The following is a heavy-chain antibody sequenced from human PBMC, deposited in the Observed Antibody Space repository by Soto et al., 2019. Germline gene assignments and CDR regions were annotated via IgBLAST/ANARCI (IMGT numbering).Heavy chain of an antibody. CDR1: GFTFSNYW. CDR3: VITSLVVAVATREDF. CDR2: IDSDGSRI. Sequence: EVQLVESGGGLVQPGESLRLSCAASGFTFSNYWMHWVRQAPGKGLVWVSRIDSDGSRITYADFVKGRFTISRDNAKNTVYLHMNSLTAEDPAVYYCVITSLVVAVATREDFWGQGTLVTVSS. V-gene: IGHV3-74*01. D-gene: IGHD2-15*01. J-gene: IGHJ4*02.